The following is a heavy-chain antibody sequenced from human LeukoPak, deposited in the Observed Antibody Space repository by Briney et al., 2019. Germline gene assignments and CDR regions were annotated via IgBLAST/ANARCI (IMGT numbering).Heavy chain of an antibody. J-gene: IGHJ6*02. D-gene: IGHD6-19*01. CDR1: GYTFTSYG. V-gene: IGHV1-18*01. CDR2: ISAYNGNT. CDR3: ARALFASGIAVAGSRYYYYYGMDV. Sequence: GASVKVSCKASGYTFTSYGISWVRQAPGQGLEWMGWISAYNGNTNYAQKLQGRVTMTTDTSTSTAYMELRSLRSDDTAVYYCARALFASGIAVAGSRYYYYYGMDVWGQGTTVTVSS.